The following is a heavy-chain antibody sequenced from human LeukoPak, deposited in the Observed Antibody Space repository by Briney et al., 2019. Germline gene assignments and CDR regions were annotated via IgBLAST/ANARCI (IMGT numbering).Heavy chain of an antibody. CDR1: GGSISGSY. D-gene: IGHD4-17*01. Sequence: SETLSLTCTVSGGSISGSYWSWIRQPPGKGLEWIAYMYNSGSTNYNPSLKSRVTISIDTSKNQFSLKLSSLTAADTAIYYCARGNESYGDYGYWGQGILVTVSS. J-gene: IGHJ4*02. V-gene: IGHV4-59*01. CDR2: MYNSGST. CDR3: ARGNESYGDYGY.